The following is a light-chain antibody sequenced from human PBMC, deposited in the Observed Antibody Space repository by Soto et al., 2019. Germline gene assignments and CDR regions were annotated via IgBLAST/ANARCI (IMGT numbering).Light chain of an antibody. CDR3: QQYNNWPYT. J-gene: IGKJ2*01. CDR1: QSVSSN. Sequence: EIVMTQSPVTLSVSPGERATLSCRASQSVSSNLAWYQQKPGQAPRLLIYGASTRATGIPARFSGSGSGTEFHLTISSLQSEDFAVYFGQQYNNWPYTFGQGTKLEIK. CDR2: GAS. V-gene: IGKV3-15*01.